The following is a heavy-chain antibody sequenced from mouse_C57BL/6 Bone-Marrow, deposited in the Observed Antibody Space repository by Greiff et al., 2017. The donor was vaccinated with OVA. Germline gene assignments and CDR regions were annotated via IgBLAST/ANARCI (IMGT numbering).Heavy chain of an antibody. Sequence: EVNVVESGGGLVKPGGSLKLSCAASGFTFSSYAMSWVRQTPEKRLEWVATISDGGSYTYYPDNVKGRFTISRDNAKNNLYLQMSHLKSEDTAMYYCARDRYYGPFAYWGQGTLVTVSA. J-gene: IGHJ3*01. CDR2: ISDGGSYT. CDR3: ARDRYYGPFAY. D-gene: IGHD1-1*01. V-gene: IGHV5-4*01. CDR1: GFTFSSYA.